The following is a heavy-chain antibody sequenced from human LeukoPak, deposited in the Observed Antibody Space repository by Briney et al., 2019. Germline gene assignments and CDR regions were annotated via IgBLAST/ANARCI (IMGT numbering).Heavy chain of an antibody. CDR1: GGSISSYY. V-gene: IGHV4-59*12. CDR3: ARVVLMVYASPERYFDL. D-gene: IGHD2-8*01. CDR2: IYYSGST. Sequence: PSETLSLTCTVSGGSISSYYWSWIRQPPGKGLEWIGYIYYSGSTYYNPSLKSRVTISVDTSKNQFSLKLSSVTAADTAVYYCARVVLMVYASPERYFDLWGRGTLVTVSS. J-gene: IGHJ2*01.